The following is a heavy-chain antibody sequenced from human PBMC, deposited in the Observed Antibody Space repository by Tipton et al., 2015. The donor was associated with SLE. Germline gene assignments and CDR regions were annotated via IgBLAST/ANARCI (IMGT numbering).Heavy chain of an antibody. CDR2: INQDESAR. CDR3: ARDPDYDLLSGQGFDP. CDR1: GFSFSMYW. V-gene: IGHV3-7*01. J-gene: IGHJ5*02. Sequence: SLRLSCAASGFSFSMYWMTWVRQTPEKGLEWVANINQDESARYYVDSVKGRFTISRDNARNALFLQMNSLRAEDTAVYYCARDPDYDLLSGQGFDPWGQGTLVTVSS. D-gene: IGHD3-3*01.